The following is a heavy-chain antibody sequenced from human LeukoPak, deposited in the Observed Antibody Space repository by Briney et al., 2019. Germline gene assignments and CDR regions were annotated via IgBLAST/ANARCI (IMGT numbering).Heavy chain of an antibody. CDR2: INPNSGGT. V-gene: IGHV1-2*06. J-gene: IGHJ3*02. Sequence: GASVKVSCKASGYTFTGYYMHWVRQAPGEGREWMGRINPNSGGTNYAQKFQGRVTMTRDTSISTAYMELSRLRSDDTAVYYCAREGSRDGYNSAFDICGQGTMVTVSS. CDR3: AREGSRDGYNSAFDI. CDR1: GYTFTGYY. D-gene: IGHD5-24*01.